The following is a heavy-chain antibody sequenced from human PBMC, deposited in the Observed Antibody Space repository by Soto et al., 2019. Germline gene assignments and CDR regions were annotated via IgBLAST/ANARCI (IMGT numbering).Heavy chain of an antibody. J-gene: IGHJ3*02. CDR3: ARDTDIPWDTAMPLGAFDI. CDR1: GDSVSSNSAA. D-gene: IGHD5-18*01. CDR2: TYYRSKWYN. Sequence: SQTLSLTCAISGDSVSSNSAAWNWIRQSPSRGLEWLGRTYYRSKWYNDYAVSVKSRITINPDTSKNQFSLQLNSVTPEDTAVYYCARDTDIPWDTAMPLGAFDIWGQGTMVTVSS. V-gene: IGHV6-1*01.